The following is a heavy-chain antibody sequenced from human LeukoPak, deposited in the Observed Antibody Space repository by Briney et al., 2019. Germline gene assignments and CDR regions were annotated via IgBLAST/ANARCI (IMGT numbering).Heavy chain of an antibody. J-gene: IGHJ4*02. CDR2: IYSGGST. Sequence: PGGSLRLSCVASGFTVSSNYMNWVRQAPGKGLEWVSVIYSGGSTNYADSVKGRFTVSRDNSKNTLYLQMNSLRAEDTAVYYCARDTTGFDSWGQGTLVTVSS. CDR1: GFTVSSNY. CDR3: ARDTTGFDS. D-gene: IGHD1-1*01. V-gene: IGHV3-66*01.